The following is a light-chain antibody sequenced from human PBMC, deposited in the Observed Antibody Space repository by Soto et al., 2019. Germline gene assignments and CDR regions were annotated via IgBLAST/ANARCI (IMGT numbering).Light chain of an antibody. CDR3: QQYGFS. J-gene: IGKJ3*01. Sequence: DIHVTQSPSTLSASVGDRVTITCRASQSVSYWLAWYQQKPGKAPKLLIHDASSLESGVPSRFRGGGSGQEFTLTISGLQPDDFATYYCQQYGFSFGPGTKVEMK. CDR1: QSVSYW. CDR2: DAS. V-gene: IGKV1-5*01.